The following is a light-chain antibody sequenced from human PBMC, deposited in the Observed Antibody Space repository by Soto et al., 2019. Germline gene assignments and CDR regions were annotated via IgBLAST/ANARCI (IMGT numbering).Light chain of an antibody. J-gene: IGKJ4*01. V-gene: IGKV3-15*01. CDR3: QQYNNWPLT. CDR1: QSVNSD. CDR2: SAS. Sequence: ETVMTQSPATLSASPGESATLSCRASQSVNSDLAWYQQIPGQAPRLPLYSASTGATGGPARFSGSGSGTEFTLTISSLQSEDFAIYYCQQYNNWPLTFGGGTKVEI.